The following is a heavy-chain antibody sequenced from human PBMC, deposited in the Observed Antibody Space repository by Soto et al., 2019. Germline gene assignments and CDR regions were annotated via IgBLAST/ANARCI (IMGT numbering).Heavy chain of an antibody. CDR2: INHSGST. Sequence: SETLSLTCAVYGGSFSGYYWSWIRQPPGKGLEWIGEINHSGSTNYNPSLKSRVTISVDTSKNQFSLKLSSVTAADTAVYYCARPYDYIWGSYRLSAFDIWGQGTMVTVSS. CDR3: ARPYDYIWGSYRLSAFDI. D-gene: IGHD3-16*02. J-gene: IGHJ3*02. V-gene: IGHV4-34*01. CDR1: GGSFSGYY.